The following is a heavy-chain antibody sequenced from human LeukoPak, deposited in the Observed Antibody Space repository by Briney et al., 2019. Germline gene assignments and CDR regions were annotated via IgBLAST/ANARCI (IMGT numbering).Heavy chain of an antibody. CDR1: GFTFSSYA. CDR2: ISGSGGST. D-gene: IGHD4-17*01. Sequence: GASLRLSCAASGFTFSSYAMSWVRQAPGKGLEWVSAISGSGGSTHYADSVKGRFTISRDNSKNTLYLQMNSLRAEDTAVYYCAKDVVSGDYSYFDYWGQGTLVTVSS. CDR3: AKDVVSGDYSYFDY. J-gene: IGHJ4*02. V-gene: IGHV3-23*01.